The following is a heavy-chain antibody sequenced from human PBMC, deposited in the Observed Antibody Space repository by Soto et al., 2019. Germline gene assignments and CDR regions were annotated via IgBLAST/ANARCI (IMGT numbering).Heavy chain of an antibody. Sequence: PSETLSLTCTVSGGSISSSNYYWGWIRQPPGKGLDWIGTMYYSGSTYYNPSLKSRVTISVDMSKNQFSLKLSSVTAADTAVYYCARLGAVAGLFDYWGQGTLVTSPQ. CDR1: GGSISSSNYY. V-gene: IGHV4-39*01. D-gene: IGHD6-19*01. CDR3: ARLGAVAGLFDY. CDR2: MYYSGST. J-gene: IGHJ4*02.